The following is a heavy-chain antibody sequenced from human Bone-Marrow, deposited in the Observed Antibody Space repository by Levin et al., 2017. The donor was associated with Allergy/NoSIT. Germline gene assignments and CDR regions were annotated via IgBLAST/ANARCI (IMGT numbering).Heavy chain of an antibody. CDR3: ARDKYGDYAFDI. Sequence: GGSLRLSCAASGFTFSSYIMNWVRQAPGKGLEWVSSISNSGTTIFYADSVKGRFTISRDNAMFSLYLQMNSLSAEDTAVYYCARDKYGDYAFDIWGQGTMVTVSS. V-gene: IGHV3-48*01. CDR2: ISNSGTTI. D-gene: IGHD4-17*01. J-gene: IGHJ3*02. CDR1: GFTFSSYI.